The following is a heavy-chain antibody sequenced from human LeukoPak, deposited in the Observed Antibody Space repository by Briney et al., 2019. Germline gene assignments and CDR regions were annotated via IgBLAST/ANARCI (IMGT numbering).Heavy chain of an antibody. J-gene: IGHJ5*02. V-gene: IGHV1-46*01. D-gene: IGHD3-10*01. Sequence: ASVKVSCKASGYTFTSYYMHWVRQAPGQGLEWMGIINPSGGSTSYAQKFQGRGTMTRDTSTSTVYMELSSLRSEDTAVYYCARDRLITMVRGVPNKFTWFDPWGQGTLVTVSS. CDR3: ARDRLITMVRGVPNKFTWFDP. CDR2: INPSGGST. CDR1: GYTFTSYY.